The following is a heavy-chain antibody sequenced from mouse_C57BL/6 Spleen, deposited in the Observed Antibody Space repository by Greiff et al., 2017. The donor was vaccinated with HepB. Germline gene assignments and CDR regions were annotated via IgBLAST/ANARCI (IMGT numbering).Heavy chain of an antibody. D-gene: IGHD1-1*01. V-gene: IGHV1-82*01. Sequence: QVQLKESGPELVKPGASVKISCKASGYAFSSSWMNWVKQRPGKGLEWIGRIYPGDGDTNYNGKFKGKATLTADKSSSTAYMQLSSLTSEDSAVYFCARGIYYYGSSSYYAMDYWGQGTSVTVSS. CDR2: IYPGDGDT. J-gene: IGHJ4*01. CDR3: ARGIYYYGSSSYYAMDY. CDR1: GYAFSSSW.